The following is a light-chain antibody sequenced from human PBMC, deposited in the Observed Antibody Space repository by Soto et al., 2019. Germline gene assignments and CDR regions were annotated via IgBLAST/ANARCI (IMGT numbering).Light chain of an antibody. V-gene: IGKV3-15*01. CDR3: QQYNDWPPLFT. Sequence: EMLMTQSPATLPVSPGERATLSCRASQSIGSNLAWYQQKPGQAPRLLIYGASTRATGVPARFSGGGSGTEFTLTISSLQSEDFAVYYCQQYNDWPPLFTFGPGTKVDIK. CDR2: GAS. J-gene: IGKJ3*01. CDR1: QSIGSN.